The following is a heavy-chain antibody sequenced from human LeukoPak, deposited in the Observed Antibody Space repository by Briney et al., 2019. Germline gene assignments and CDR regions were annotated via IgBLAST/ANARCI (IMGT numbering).Heavy chain of an antibody. D-gene: IGHD5-18*01. V-gene: IGHV3-30*18. CDR1: GFTFSKYN. J-gene: IGHJ2*01. CDR3: AKDADTATIIYWYFDL. Sequence: GGSLRLSCAASGFTFSKYNMNWVRQAPGKGLEWVAVISDDGRNKYYADSVRGRFTISRDNSKNMLYLQMNNLRPEDTAVYHCAKDADTATIIYWYFDLWGRGTLVTVSS. CDR2: ISDDGRNK.